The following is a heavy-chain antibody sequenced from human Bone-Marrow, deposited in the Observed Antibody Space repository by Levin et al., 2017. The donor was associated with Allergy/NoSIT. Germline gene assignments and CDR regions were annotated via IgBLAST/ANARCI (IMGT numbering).Heavy chain of an antibody. CDR3: AKSYCGGDCPFPYYFDY. CDR1: GFTFSKYG. J-gene: IGHJ4*02. V-gene: IGHV3-30*18. Sequence: GGSLRLSCAASGFTFSKYGMHWIRQTPGKGLEWVAVIFFDGFKEYYADSVKGRFTISRDNSKNTLHLQMNSLRPDDTAVYYCAKSYCGGDCPFPYYFDYWGQGTLVVVSS. D-gene: IGHD2-21*02. CDR2: IFFDGFKE.